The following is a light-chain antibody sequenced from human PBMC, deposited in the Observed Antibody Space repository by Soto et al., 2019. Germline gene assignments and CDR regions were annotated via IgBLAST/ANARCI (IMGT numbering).Light chain of an antibody. V-gene: IGKV1-39*01. CDR1: QNISIY. J-gene: IGKJ1*01. Sequence: DIQMTQSPSSLSASVGDRVTISCRASQNISIYLNWYHHRPGKAPRLLIYAASGLHSGVPSRFSGSGSWTDFTLTISSLQPEDFATYYCQHSYSPPPWTFGQGTKVEVK. CDR3: QHSYSPPPWT. CDR2: AAS.